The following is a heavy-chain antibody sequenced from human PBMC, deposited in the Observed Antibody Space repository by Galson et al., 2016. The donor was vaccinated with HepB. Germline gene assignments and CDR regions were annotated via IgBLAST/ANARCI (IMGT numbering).Heavy chain of an antibody. CDR1: GGSLTSIDHL. D-gene: IGHD3-22*01. CDR3: ARGTYFHASSGLDH. J-gene: IGHJ4*02. V-gene: IGHV4-39*01. CDR2: IYYTGST. Sequence: SETLSLTCSVFGGSLTSIDHLWVWIRQPPGKGLEWLGTIYYTGSTSYNTSLKSRVIISEDTSKNQFSLKLTSVTAADTAVYYCARGTYFHASSGLDHWGQGTLVTVSS.